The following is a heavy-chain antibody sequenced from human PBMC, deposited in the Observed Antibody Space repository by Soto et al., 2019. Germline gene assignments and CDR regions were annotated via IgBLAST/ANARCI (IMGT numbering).Heavy chain of an antibody. V-gene: IGHV3-23*01. D-gene: IGHD6-13*01. CDR1: GFTFSSYA. Sequence: GGSLSLSCAASGFTFSSYAMSWVRQAPGKGLEWVSSISGGGGSTYYADSVKGRFTISRDNSKNTLYLQMSSLRADDTAVYYCARVKRAATGTIDYWGQGTLVTVSS. CDR2: ISGGGGST. J-gene: IGHJ4*02. CDR3: ARVKRAATGTIDY.